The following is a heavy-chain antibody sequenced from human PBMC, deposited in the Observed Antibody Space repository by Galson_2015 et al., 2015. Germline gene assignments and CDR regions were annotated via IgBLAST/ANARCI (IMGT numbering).Heavy chain of an antibody. Sequence: QSGAEVKKPGESLKVSCQGSGYDFTTYWITWVRQMPGKGLEWMGNIYPGDDDVRYNPSFQGQVTISADKFRDTAYVQWSSLKASDTATDFCAHSLGAGASLYGMDVWGQGTTVTVSS. CDR2: IYPGDDDV. CDR1: GYDFTTYW. V-gene: IGHV5-51*01. CDR3: AHSLGAGASLYGMDV. J-gene: IGHJ6*02. D-gene: IGHD6-13*01.